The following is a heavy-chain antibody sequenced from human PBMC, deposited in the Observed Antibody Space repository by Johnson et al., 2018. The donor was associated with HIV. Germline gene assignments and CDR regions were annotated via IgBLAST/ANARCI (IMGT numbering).Heavy chain of an antibody. CDR3: AQEKSSGWSFHAFDI. CDR2: ISWNSGSI. CDR1: GFTFDDYG. D-gene: IGHD6-19*01. V-gene: IGHV3-20*04. Sequence: VQLMESGGGVVRPGGSLRLSCAASGFTFDDYGMSWVRQVPGKGLEWVSGISWNSGSIAYADSVKGRFTISRDNAKNYLYLQMNSLRVEDTAMYYFAQEKSSGWSFHAFDIWGQGTMVTVSS. J-gene: IGHJ3*02.